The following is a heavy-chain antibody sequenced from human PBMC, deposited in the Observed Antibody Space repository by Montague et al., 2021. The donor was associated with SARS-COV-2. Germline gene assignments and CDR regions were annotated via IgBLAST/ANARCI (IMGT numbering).Heavy chain of an antibody. Sequence: SLRLSCPASGFTFSSYWMSWVRQAPGKGLEWVANIKQDGSEKYYVDSVKGRFTISRDNAKNSLYLQMNSLRAEDTAVYYCARVVLDFWSGFDMDVWGKGTTVTVSS. CDR3: ARVVLDFWSGFDMDV. J-gene: IGHJ6*03. V-gene: IGHV3-7*01. D-gene: IGHD3-3*01. CDR1: GFTFSSYW. CDR2: IKQDGSEK.